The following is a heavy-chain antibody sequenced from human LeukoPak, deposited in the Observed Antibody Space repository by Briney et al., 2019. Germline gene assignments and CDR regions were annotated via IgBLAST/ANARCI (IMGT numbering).Heavy chain of an antibody. CDR3: VRSDKYYDLLNFDY. CDR1: AFTFSSYS. Sequence: PGGSLRLSCVASAFTFSSYSMNWVRQAPGKGLEWVSYIGSSSSTIYYADSVKGRFTISRDNAKNSLYLQMNSLRAEDTAVYYCVRSDKYYDLLNFDYWGQGTLVTVSS. CDR2: IGSSSSTI. J-gene: IGHJ4*02. V-gene: IGHV3-48*01. D-gene: IGHD3-9*01.